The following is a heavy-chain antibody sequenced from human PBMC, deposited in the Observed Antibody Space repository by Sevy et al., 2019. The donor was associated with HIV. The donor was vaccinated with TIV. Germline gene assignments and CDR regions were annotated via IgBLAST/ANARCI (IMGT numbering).Heavy chain of an antibody. V-gene: IGHV1-24*01. CDR2: FDPEDDER. D-gene: IGHD3-22*01. J-gene: IGHJ4*02. Sequence: ASVKVSCKVSGYTLTAFAMHWVRQAPGKGLEWMGTFDPEDDERIYAQKFQGRVSMTEDTAADTAYMELSSLRSEDKAIYYCATTKDYYDSSAYPVDYWAQGTLVTFSS. CDR3: ATTKDYYDSSAYPVDY. CDR1: GYTLTAFA.